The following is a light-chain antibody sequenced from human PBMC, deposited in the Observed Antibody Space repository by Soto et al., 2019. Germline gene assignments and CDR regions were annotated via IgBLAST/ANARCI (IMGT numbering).Light chain of an antibody. Sequence: DIPMTQSPSTLSASVGDRVTITCRASHSISSWLAWYQQKPGKAPKLLIYKASSLESGVPSRFSGSGSGTEFTLTISSLQPDDFATYYCQQGIAFGQGTRVEI. J-gene: IGKJ5*01. CDR1: HSISSW. CDR3: QQGIA. CDR2: KAS. V-gene: IGKV1-5*03.